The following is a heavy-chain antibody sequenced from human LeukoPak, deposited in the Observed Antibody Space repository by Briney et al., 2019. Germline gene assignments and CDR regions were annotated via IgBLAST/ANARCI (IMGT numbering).Heavy chain of an antibody. CDR1: GYTFTSYG. D-gene: IGHD3-10*01. CDR2: ISAYNGNT. Sequence: GASVKVSCKASGYTFTSYGISWVRQAPGQGLEWMGWISAYNGNTNYAQKLQGRVTMTTDTSTSTAYMELRSLRSDDTAVYYCARVFITMVRGGANWFDPWGQGTLVTVSS. J-gene: IGHJ5*02. V-gene: IGHV1-18*01. CDR3: ARVFITMVRGGANWFDP.